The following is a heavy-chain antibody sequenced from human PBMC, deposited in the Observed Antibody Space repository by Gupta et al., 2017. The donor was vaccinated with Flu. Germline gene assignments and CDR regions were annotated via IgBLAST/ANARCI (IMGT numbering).Heavy chain of an antibody. CDR3: TKDGTSSYYTS. D-gene: IGHD3-3*01. CDR2: ISGLGRRP. CDR1: GFTFGIYA. Sequence: EVHLLESGGGLVQPGGSLRLSCAASGFTFGIYAMNWVRQAPGKGREWVSSISGLGRRPDYADSVKGRFTISRDNSQNILYLQMTSLTAEDTAMYFCTKDGTSSYYTSWGQGTLVIVSS. J-gene: IGHJ5*02. V-gene: IGHV3-23*01.